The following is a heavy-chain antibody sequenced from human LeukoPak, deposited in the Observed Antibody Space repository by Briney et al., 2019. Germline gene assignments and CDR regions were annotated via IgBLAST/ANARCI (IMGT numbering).Heavy chain of an antibody. Sequence: GGSLRLSCAASGFTFSSYSMNWVRQAPGKGLEWVSYISSSSSTIYYADSVKGRFTISRDNAKNSLYLQMNSLRAEDTAVYYCARDHGGYQLPFGYWGQGTLVTVSS. CDR3: ARDHGGYQLPFGY. D-gene: IGHD5-12*01. J-gene: IGHJ4*02. V-gene: IGHV3-48*04. CDR1: GFTFSSYS. CDR2: ISSSSSTI.